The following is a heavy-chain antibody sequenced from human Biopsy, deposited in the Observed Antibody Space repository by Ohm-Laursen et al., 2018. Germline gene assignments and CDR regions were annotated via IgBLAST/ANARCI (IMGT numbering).Heavy chain of an antibody. D-gene: IGHD3-9*01. Sequence: SLRLSCAASGFTFSSHAMSWVRQAPGKGLECVPVINGSGGSTYYADPVKGRFTISRDNSKNTLYLQMNSLRAEDTAIYYCAPQTPRDPAILTGGYHYDIAVWGQGTTVTVPS. CDR2: INGSGGST. CDR3: APQTPRDPAILTGGYHYDIAV. CDR1: GFTFSSHA. J-gene: IGHJ6*02. V-gene: IGHV3-23*01.